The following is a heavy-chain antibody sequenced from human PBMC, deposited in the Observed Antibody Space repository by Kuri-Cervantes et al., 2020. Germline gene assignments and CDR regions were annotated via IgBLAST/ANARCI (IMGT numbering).Heavy chain of an antibody. CDR3: ARISIVGAIADY. V-gene: IGHV4-30-4*01. J-gene: IGHJ4*02. CDR1: GGSISSGDYY. Sequence: SCTVPGGSISSGDYYWSWIRQPPGKGLEWIGYIYYSGSTYYNPSLKSRVTISVDTSKNQFSLKLSSVTAADTAVYYCARISIVGAIADYWGQGTLVTVSS. D-gene: IGHD1-26*01. CDR2: IYYSGST.